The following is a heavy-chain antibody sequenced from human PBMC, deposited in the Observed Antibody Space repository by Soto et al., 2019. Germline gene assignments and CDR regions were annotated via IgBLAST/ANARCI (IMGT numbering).Heavy chain of an antibody. J-gene: IGHJ4*02. CDR3: TSLPRY. CDR2: IKSKTDGGTI. Sequence: VQVMESGGGLVKPGGSLRLSCAASGFTVTNAWMTWVRQAPGKGLEWVGRIKSKTDGGTIDYGAPVKGRFTIARDDSKNTVYLQMNSLKTEDTAVYCCTSLPRYWGQGTLVVVSS. CDR1: GFTVTNAW. V-gene: IGHV3-15*01.